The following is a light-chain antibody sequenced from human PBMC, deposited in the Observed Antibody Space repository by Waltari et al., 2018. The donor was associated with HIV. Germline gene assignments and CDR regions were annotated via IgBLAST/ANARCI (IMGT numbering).Light chain of an antibody. CDR1: QSISNY. V-gene: IGKV1-39*01. Sequence: DIQMIQSPSSLSASVGDRVTITCRASQSISNYLNWYQQKPGRAPNLLIYAASSLQSGVPSRFSGSGSGTDFTLTISSLQPEDSASYYCQQSQSTPLTFGGGTKVEIK. CDR2: AAS. J-gene: IGKJ4*01. CDR3: QQSQSTPLT.